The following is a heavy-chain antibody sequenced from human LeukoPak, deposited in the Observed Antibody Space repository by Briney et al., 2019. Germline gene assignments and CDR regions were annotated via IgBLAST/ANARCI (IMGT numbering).Heavy chain of an antibody. Sequence: SETLSLTCTVSGGSISSGNFYYWSWIRQPAGKGLEWIGRIHTSGSTSSNPSLKSRVTMSADTSKNQFSLKLSSVTAADTAVYYCVRDFNDYYYYYYMDVWGKGTTVTVSS. J-gene: IGHJ6*03. CDR3: VRDFNDYYYYYYMDV. V-gene: IGHV4-61*02. CDR2: IHTSGST. D-gene: IGHD1-1*01. CDR1: GGSISSGNFYY.